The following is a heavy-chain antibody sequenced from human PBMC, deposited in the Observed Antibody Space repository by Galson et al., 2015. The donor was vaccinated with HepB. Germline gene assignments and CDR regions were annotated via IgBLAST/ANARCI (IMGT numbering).Heavy chain of an antibody. Sequence: ETLSLTCTVSGGSISSSSYYWGWIRQPPGKGLEWIGSIYYSGSTYYNPSLKSRVTISVDTSKNQFSLKLSSVTAADTAVYYCARHYDTAMARSYVDYWGQGTLVTVSS. V-gene: IGHV4-39*01. CDR1: GGSISSSSYY. J-gene: IGHJ4*02. D-gene: IGHD5-18*01. CDR2: IYYSGST. CDR3: ARHYDTAMARSYVDY.